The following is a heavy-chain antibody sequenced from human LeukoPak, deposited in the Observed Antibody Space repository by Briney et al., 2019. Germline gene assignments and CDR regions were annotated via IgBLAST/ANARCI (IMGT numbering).Heavy chain of an antibody. V-gene: IGHV3-7*01. CDR3: ARERVGYCSSTSCYGEYYYYYMDV. Sequence: GGSLRLSCAASGFTFSSYWMSWVRQAPGKGLEWVANKKQDGSEKYYVDSVKGRFTISRDNAKNSLYLQMNSLKAEDTAVYYCARERVGYCSSTSCYGEYYYYYMDVWGKGTTVTVSS. CDR2: KKQDGSEK. J-gene: IGHJ6*03. CDR1: GFTFSSYW. D-gene: IGHD2-2*01.